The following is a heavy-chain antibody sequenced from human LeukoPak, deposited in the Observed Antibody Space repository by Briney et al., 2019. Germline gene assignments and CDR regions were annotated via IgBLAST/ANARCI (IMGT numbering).Heavy chain of an antibody. V-gene: IGHV3-7*01. J-gene: IGHJ4*02. D-gene: IGHD3-16*01. CDR1: GFTFSRYW. Sequence: PGGSLRLSCAASGFTFSRYWMSWVRQAPGKGLEWVANIKQDGSEKYYADSVKGRFTISRDNAKNSLYLQMNSLRAEDTAVYYCARPLGAKFDYWGQGTLVTVSS. CDR3: ARPLGAKFDY. CDR2: IKQDGSEK.